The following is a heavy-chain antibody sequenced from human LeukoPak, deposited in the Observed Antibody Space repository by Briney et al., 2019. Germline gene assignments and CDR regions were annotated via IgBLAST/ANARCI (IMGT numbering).Heavy chain of an antibody. D-gene: IGHD5-18*01. CDR1: GFTVSTNY. Sequence: GGSLRLSCAASGFTVSTNYMSWVRQAPGKGLEWVAVISYDGNNKYYADSVKGRFTISRDNSKSTLYLQMNSLRPEDTAVYYCAKETLIHFDDWGQGTLVTVSS. J-gene: IGHJ4*02. V-gene: IGHV3-30*18. CDR3: AKETLIHFDD. CDR2: ISYDGNNK.